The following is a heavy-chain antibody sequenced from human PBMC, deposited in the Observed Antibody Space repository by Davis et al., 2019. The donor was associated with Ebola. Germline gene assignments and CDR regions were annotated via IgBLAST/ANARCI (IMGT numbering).Heavy chain of an antibody. CDR3: LWFGEFGMDV. Sequence: SVKVSCKASGGTFSSYAISWVRQAPGQGLEWMGGIIPIFGTANYAQKFQGRVTITADESTSTAYMELSSLRSEDTAVYYCLWFGEFGMDVWGQGTTVTVSS. D-gene: IGHD3-10*01. J-gene: IGHJ6*02. V-gene: IGHV1-69*13. CDR2: IIPIFGTA. CDR1: GGTFSSYA.